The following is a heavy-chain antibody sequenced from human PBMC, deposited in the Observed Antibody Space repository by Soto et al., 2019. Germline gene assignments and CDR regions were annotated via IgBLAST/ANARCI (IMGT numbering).Heavy chain of an antibody. J-gene: IGHJ4*02. V-gene: IGHV3-30*18. CDR2: MSYDGSNE. CDR1: GFTFSHYA. CDR3: AKDVSHNFDY. Sequence: QVPLVESGGGVVQPGRSLRLSCAASGFTFSHYAMHWVRQAPGKGLEWVELMSYDGSNEYYAESVKSRFTISRDNSKNTLYLQMNSLVAEDTAVYYCAKDVSHNFDYWGQGTLVTVSS.